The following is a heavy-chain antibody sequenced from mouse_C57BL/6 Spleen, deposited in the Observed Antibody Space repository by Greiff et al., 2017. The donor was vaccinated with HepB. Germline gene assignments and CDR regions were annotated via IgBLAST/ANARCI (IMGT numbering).Heavy chain of an antibody. Sequence: VQLQQPGAELVMPGASVKLSCKASGYTFTSYWMHWVKQRPGQGLEWIGEIDPSDSYTNYNQKFKGKSTLTVDKSSSTAYMQLSSLTSEDSAVYYCARGSPSWFAYWGQGTLVTVSA. CDR2: IDPSDSYT. CDR1: GYTFTSYW. CDR3: ARGSPSWFAY. J-gene: IGHJ3*01. V-gene: IGHV1-69*01.